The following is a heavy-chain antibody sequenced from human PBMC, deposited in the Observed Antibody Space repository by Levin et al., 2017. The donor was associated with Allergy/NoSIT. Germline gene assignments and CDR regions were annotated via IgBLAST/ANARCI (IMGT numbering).Heavy chain of an antibody. CDR3: ARHYGGNSFRFRAFDI. CDR2: IDPSDSYT. V-gene: IGHV5-10-1*01. CDR1: GYSFTNYW. D-gene: IGHD4-23*01. J-gene: IGHJ3*02. Sequence: GESLKISCKGSGYSFTNYWITWVRQMPGRGLEWMGRIDPSDSYTDYSPSFQGHVTISGDKSISTAYLQWSSLKASDTAIYYCARHYGGNSFRFRAFDIWGQGTMVTVPS.